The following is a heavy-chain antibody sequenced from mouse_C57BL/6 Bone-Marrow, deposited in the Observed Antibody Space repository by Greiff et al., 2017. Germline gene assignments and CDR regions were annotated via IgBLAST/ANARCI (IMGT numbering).Heavy chain of an antibody. Sequence: VQLQQSGAELARPGASVKLSCKASGYTFTSYGISWVKQRPGQGLEWIGEIYPRSGNTYYNEKFKGQATLTADKSSSTAYMALRSLTSEDSAVYFCAPEGIYYYGRSSSWFAYWGQGTLVTVSA. CDR2: IYPRSGNT. D-gene: IGHD1-1*01. CDR3: APEGIYYYGRSSSWFAY. J-gene: IGHJ3*01. V-gene: IGHV1-81*01. CDR1: GYTFTSYG.